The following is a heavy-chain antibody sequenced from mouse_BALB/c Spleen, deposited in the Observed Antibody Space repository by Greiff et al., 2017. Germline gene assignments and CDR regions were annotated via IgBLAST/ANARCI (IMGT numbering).Heavy chain of an antibody. V-gene: IGHV5-4*02. J-gene: IGHJ3*01. Sequence: EVQLVESGGGLVQPGGSLRLSCAASGFTFSDYYMYWVRQTPEKRLEWVATISDGGSYTYYPDSVKGRFTISRDNAKNNLYLQMSSLKSEDTAMYYCARDRDYYGIAWFAYWGQGTLVTVAA. CDR1: GFTFSDYY. CDR3: ARDRDYYGIAWFAY. CDR2: ISDGGSYT. D-gene: IGHD1-1*01.